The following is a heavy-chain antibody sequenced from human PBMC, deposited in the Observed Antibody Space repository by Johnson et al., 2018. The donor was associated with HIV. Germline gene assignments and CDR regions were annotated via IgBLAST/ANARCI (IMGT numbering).Heavy chain of an antibody. V-gene: IGHV3-43*01. J-gene: IGHJ3*01. Sequence: LVESGGVVVQPGGSLRLSCAASGFTFDDYTMHWVRQDPGKGLEWVSLISWDGGSTYYADSVKGRFTTSRDNANNSLYLQMNGLRDEDTALYYCARGVRVSSGHPFAFDFWGHGTMVTVSS. CDR2: ISWDGGST. CDR3: ARGVRVSSGHPFAFDF. CDR1: GFTFDDYT. D-gene: IGHD3-22*01.